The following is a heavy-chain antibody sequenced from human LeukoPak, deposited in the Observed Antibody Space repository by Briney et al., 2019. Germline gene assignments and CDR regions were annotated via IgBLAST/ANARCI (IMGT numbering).Heavy chain of an antibody. CDR2: IYYSGST. J-gene: IGHJ4*02. D-gene: IGHD3-16*02. CDR1: GASISTGDYY. Sequence: SETLSLTCTVSGASISTGDYYCSWIRQPPGKGLEWIGYIYYSGSTSYNPSLKSRVSISVDTSKNQFSVKLKSVTAADTAVYYCARGPNYVWGSYRYFDYWGQGTLVTVSS. V-gene: IGHV4-30-4*01. CDR3: ARGPNYVWGSYRYFDY.